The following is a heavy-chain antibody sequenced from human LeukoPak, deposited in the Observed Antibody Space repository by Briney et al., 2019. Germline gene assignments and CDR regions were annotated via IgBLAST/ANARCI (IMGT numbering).Heavy chain of an antibody. CDR3: AKVWTAYSDDYFDY. J-gene: IGHJ4*02. V-gene: IGHV3-23*01. CDR2: ISGSGGST. Sequence: GGSLRLSCAASGSTFSSYGMSCVRQAPGKGLECVSSISGSGGSTNHADSVKGRFTISRDNSKNTLYLQMNSLRAEDTAVYYCAKVWTAYSDDYFDYWGQGTLVTVSS. D-gene: IGHD3/OR15-3a*01. CDR1: GSTFSSYG.